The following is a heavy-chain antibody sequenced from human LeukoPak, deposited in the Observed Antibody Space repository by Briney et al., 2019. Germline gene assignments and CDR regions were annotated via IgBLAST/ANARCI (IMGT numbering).Heavy chain of an antibody. J-gene: IGHJ4*02. CDR2: IYYSGST. CDR1: GGSISSGDYY. D-gene: IGHD6-13*01. CDR3: ARVLYSSSWYDYFDY. V-gene: IGHV4-30-4*01. Sequence: NPSQTLSLTCTVSGGSISSGDYYWSWIRQPPGKGLEWIGYIYYSGSTYYNPSLKSRVTISVDTSKNQFSLKLSSVTAADTAVYYCARVLYSSSWYDYFDYWGQGTLVTVSS.